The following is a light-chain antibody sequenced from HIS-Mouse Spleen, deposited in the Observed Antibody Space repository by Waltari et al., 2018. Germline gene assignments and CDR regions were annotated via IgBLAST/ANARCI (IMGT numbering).Light chain of an antibody. Sequence: SYELTQPPSVSVSPGQTARITCSGDAFPKQYAYWYQQKPGQAPVLVISKDSERPSGIPERFSGSSSGTKVTLTISGVQAEDEADYYCQSADSSGTYVVFGGGTKLTVL. CDR1: AFPKQY. CDR3: QSADSSGTYVV. J-gene: IGLJ2*01. CDR2: KDS. V-gene: IGLV3-25*03.